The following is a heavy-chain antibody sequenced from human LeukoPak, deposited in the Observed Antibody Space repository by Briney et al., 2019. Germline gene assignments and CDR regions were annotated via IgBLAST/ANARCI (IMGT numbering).Heavy chain of an antibody. D-gene: IGHD2-2*01. V-gene: IGHV3-23*01. CDR3: AKVKAGYCSSTSCLIFDY. CDR1: GFTFSSYA. CDR2: ISGSGGST. J-gene: IGHJ4*02. Sequence: GGSLRLSCTASGFTFSSYAMSWVRQAPGKGLEWVSAISGSGGSTYYADSVKGRFTISRDNSKNTLYLQMNSLRAEDTAVYYCAKVKAGYCSSTSCLIFDYWGQGTLVTVSS.